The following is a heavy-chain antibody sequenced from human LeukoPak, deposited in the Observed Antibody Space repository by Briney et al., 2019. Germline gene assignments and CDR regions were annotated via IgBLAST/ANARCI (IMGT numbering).Heavy chain of an antibody. CDR1: GCTFTAYY. CDR3: ARDAVNDYGDRLFDY. V-gene: IGHV1-2*02. D-gene: IGHD4-17*01. Sequence: ASVKVSCKASGCTFTAYYMHWVRQAPGQGLEWMAGINPNSGGTNYAQKFQGRVTVPRDTSISTAYMELSSLRSDDTAVYYCARDAVNDYGDRLFDYWGQGTLVTVSS. CDR2: INPNSGGT. J-gene: IGHJ4*02.